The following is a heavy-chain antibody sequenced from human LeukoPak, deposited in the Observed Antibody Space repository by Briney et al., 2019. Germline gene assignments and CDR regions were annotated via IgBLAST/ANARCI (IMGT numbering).Heavy chain of an antibody. CDR2: INPNSGGT. D-gene: IGHD3-22*01. CDR1: GYTFTGYY. V-gene: IGHV1-2*02. Sequence: ASVKVSCKASGYTFTGYYMHWVRQAPGQGREWMGWINPNSGGTNYAQKFQGRVTMTRDTSISTAYMELSRLRSDDTAVYYCAGSYYDSSGGFDYWGQGTLVTVSS. CDR3: AGSYYDSSGGFDY. J-gene: IGHJ4*02.